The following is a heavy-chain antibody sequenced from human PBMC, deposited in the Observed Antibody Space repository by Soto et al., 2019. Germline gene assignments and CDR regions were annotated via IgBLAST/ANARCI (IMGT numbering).Heavy chain of an antibody. J-gene: IGHJ4*02. D-gene: IGHD4-17*01. Sequence: QVQLVESGGGVVQPGRSLRLSCAASGFTFSSYGMHWVRQAPGKGLEWVAVIWYDGSNKYYADSVKGRFTISRDNSKNTLYLQMNSLRAEDPAVYYCARDQPYGDSYFDYWGQGTLVTVSS. CDR2: IWYDGSNK. CDR3: ARDQPYGDSYFDY. V-gene: IGHV3-33*01. CDR1: GFTFSSYG.